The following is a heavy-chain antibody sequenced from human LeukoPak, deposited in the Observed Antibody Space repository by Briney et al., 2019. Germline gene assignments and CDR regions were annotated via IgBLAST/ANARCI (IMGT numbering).Heavy chain of an antibody. J-gene: IGHJ4*01. CDR3: STDPRLLTY. D-gene: IGHD2-8*01. CDR2: ISPSSHDI. Sequence: GGSLRLSCVVSGFSFSDSYMTWLRQTPGKGLESLAYISPSSHDIYYADSVKGRFTISRHNARNSLYLQMNSLGPDDSALYYCSTDPRLLTYWGHGTLVTVSS. V-gene: IGHV3-11*01. CDR1: GFSFSDSY.